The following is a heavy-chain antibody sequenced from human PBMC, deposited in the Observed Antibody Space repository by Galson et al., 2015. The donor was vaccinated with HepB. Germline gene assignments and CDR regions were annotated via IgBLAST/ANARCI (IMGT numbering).Heavy chain of an antibody. CDR3: AKDNPGWFGELLFSSPRR. Sequence: SLRLSCAASGFTFSSYAMSWVRQAPGKGLEWVSAISGSGGSTYYADSVKGRFTISRDNSKNTLYLQMNSLRAEDTAVYYCAKDNPGWFGELLFSSPRRGGQGTLVTVSS. D-gene: IGHD3-10*01. J-gene: IGHJ4*02. V-gene: IGHV3-23*01. CDR2: ISGSGGST. CDR1: GFTFSSYA.